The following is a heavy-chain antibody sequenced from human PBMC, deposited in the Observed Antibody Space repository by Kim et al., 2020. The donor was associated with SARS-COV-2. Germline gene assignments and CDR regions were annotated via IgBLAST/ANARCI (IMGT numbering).Heavy chain of an antibody. Sequence: ASVKVSCKASGYTFTDFYIHWVRQAPGQGLQWMGWINAYNGGSHCAQRFQDRVTMTRDTSLNTAYMEVSRLTSDDTAVYYCASGRETFVRYFAWGQGTMVTVSS. V-gene: IGHV1-2*02. CDR2: INAYNGGS. CDR3: ASGRETFVRYFA. D-gene: IGHD3-9*01. J-gene: IGHJ5*02. CDR1: GYTFTDFY.